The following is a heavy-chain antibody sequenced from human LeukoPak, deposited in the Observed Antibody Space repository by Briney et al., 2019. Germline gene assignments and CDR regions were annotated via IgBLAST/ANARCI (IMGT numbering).Heavy chain of an antibody. Sequence: GASVKVSCKASGYTFTSYGISWVRQATGQGLEWMAWMNPNSGNTGYAQKFQGRVTITRNTSISTAYMELSSLRSEDTAVYYCARGDCSSTSCYSVELGYWGQGTLVTVSS. CDR2: MNPNSGNT. V-gene: IGHV1-8*03. CDR3: ARGDCSSTSCYSVELGY. CDR1: GYTFTSYG. J-gene: IGHJ4*02. D-gene: IGHD2-2*01.